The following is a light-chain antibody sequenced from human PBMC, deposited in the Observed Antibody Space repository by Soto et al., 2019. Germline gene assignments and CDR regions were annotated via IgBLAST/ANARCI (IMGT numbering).Light chain of an antibody. CDR1: QSVLYSSNNKNY. CDR2: WAS. CDR3: QQYHSTPYT. J-gene: IGKJ2*01. V-gene: IGKV4-1*01. Sequence: DIVMTQSPDSLAVSLGERATINCKSSQSVLYSSNNKNYLAWYQQRPGQPPKLLISWASTRESGVPDRFTGSGSGTDFTLTISSLEAEDVAVYYCQQYHSTPYTFGQGTKLEI.